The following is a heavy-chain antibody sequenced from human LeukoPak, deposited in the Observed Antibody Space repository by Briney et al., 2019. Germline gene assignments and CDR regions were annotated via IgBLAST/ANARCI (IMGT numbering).Heavy chain of an antibody. J-gene: IGHJ4*02. V-gene: IGHV3-15*01. CDR3: TTQETYGDYVDY. Sequence: GGSLRLSCVVSGFTFSNAWMSWVRQAPGKGLEWVGRIKSNSDGGRTDSAAPVKGRFTISRDDSKNTLYLQMDSLKTEDTAVYYCTTQETYGDYVDYWGQGTLVTVSS. CDR2: IKSNSDGGRT. CDR1: GFTFSNAW. D-gene: IGHD4-17*01.